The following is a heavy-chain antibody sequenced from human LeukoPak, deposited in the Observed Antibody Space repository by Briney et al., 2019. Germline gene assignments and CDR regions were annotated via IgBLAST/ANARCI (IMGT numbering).Heavy chain of an antibody. Sequence: GRSLRLSCAASGFTFSSYGMHWVRQAPGKGLEWVAVIWYDGSNKYYADSVKGRFTVSRDNSKNTLYLQMNSLRAEDTAVYYCARDNSNRQNDYWGQGTLVTVSS. V-gene: IGHV3-33*01. CDR3: ARDNSNRQNDY. D-gene: IGHD4-11*01. J-gene: IGHJ4*02. CDR1: GFTFSSYG. CDR2: IWYDGSNK.